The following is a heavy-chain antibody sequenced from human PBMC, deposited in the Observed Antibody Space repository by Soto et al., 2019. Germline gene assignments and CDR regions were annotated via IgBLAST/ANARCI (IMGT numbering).Heavy chain of an antibody. Sequence: SETLSLTCTVSGGSISSSSYYWGWIRQPPGKGLEWIGSIYYSGSTYYNPSLKSRVTISVDTSKNQFSLKLSSVTTADTAVYYCARQGLRWYDAFDIWGQGTMVTVSS. D-gene: IGHD4-17*01. V-gene: IGHV4-39*01. CDR2: IYYSGST. J-gene: IGHJ3*02. CDR1: GGSISSSSYY. CDR3: ARQGLRWYDAFDI.